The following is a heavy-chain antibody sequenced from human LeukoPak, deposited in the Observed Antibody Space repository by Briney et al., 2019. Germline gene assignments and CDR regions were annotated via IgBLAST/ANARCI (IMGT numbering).Heavy chain of an antibody. D-gene: IGHD3-22*01. Sequence: SQTLSLTCAVSGGSISSGGYSWSWIRQPPGKGLEWIGYIYYSGSTYYNPSLKSRVTISVDRSKNQFSLKLSSVTAADTAVYYCASSGYPLDAFDIWGQGTMVTVSS. CDR1: GGSISSGGYS. V-gene: IGHV4-30-2*01. CDR2: IYYSGST. CDR3: ASSGYPLDAFDI. J-gene: IGHJ3*02.